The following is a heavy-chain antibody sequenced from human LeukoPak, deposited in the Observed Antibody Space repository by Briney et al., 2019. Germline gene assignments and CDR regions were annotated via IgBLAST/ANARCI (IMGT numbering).Heavy chain of an antibody. J-gene: IGHJ5*02. CDR2: MNPNSGNT. CDR1: GYTFTSYD. CDR3: ARAMVRGVQGP. Sequence: ATVKVSCKAPGYTFTSYDINWVRQATGQGLEWMGWMNPNSGNTGYAQKFQGRVTMTRDTSISTAYMELSSLRSEDTAVYYCARAMVRGVQGPWGQGTLVTVSS. V-gene: IGHV1-8*01. D-gene: IGHD3-10*01.